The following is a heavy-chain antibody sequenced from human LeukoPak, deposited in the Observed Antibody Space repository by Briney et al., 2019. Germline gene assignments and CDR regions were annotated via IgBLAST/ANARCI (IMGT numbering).Heavy chain of an antibody. Sequence: ASVKVSCKASGYTFTSYGISWARQAPGQGLEWMGWISAYNGNTNYAQKLQGRVTMTTDTSTSTAYMELRSLRSDDTAVYYCARVEQWPRGHTPDFDYWGQGTLVTVSS. J-gene: IGHJ4*02. D-gene: IGHD6-19*01. CDR3: ARVEQWPRGHTPDFDY. CDR1: GYTFTSYG. V-gene: IGHV1-18*01. CDR2: ISAYNGNT.